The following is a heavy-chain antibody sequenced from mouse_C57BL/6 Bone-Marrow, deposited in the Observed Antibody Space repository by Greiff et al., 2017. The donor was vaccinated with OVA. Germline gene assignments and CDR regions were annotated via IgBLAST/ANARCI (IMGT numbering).Heavy chain of an antibody. Sequence: QVQLQQPGAELVMPGASVKLSCKASGYTFTSYWMHWVKQRPGQGLEWIGEIDPSDSYTNYNQKFKGKSTLTVDKSSSTAYMQLSSLTSEDSAVYYSARGYGNYRDYWGQGTTLTVSS. D-gene: IGHD2-1*01. CDR1: GYTFTSYW. CDR3: ARGYGNYRDY. CDR2: IDPSDSYT. V-gene: IGHV1-69*01. J-gene: IGHJ2*01.